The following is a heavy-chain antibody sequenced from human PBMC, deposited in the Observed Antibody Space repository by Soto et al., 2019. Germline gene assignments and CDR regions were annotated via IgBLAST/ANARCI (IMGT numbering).Heavy chain of an antibody. Sequence: QVPLQESGPGLVKPSQTLSLTCSVSGGSITTGGYYWSWIRQPPGKGLEWIGHIYNSGDTYYNPSLKSRVIISVSTSKNQFSLKLSSVTAADTAVYYCARESGDGYNRIDYWGQGTLVTVSS. CDR2: IYNSGDT. J-gene: IGHJ4*02. CDR3: ARESGDGYNRIDY. CDR1: GGSITTGGYY. V-gene: IGHV4-31*03. D-gene: IGHD1-1*01.